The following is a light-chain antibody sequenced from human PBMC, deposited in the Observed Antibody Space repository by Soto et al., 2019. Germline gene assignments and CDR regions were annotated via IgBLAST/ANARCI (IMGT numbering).Light chain of an antibody. CDR3: SSYTSSSTDV. J-gene: IGLJ1*01. V-gene: IGLV2-14*01. CDR1: SSDVGGYDY. CDR2: EVS. Sequence: QSALTQPASVSGSPGQSITISCTGTSSDVGGYDYVSWYQHHPGKAPKLTIYEVSNRPSGVSNRFSGSKSGNTASLTISGLQAEDGAEYYCSSYTSSSTDVFGTGTKGTVL.